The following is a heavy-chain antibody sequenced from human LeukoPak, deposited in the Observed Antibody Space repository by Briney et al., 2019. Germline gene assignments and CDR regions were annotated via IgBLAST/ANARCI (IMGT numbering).Heavy chain of an antibody. Sequence: PSETLSFTCTVSGGSISSYYWSWIRQPPGKGLEWIGYIYYSGSTNYNPSLKSRVTISVDTSKNQFSLKLSSVTAADTAVYYCAREERLGESYRTLDYWGQGTLVTVYS. CDR2: IYYSGST. V-gene: IGHV4-59*01. D-gene: IGHD3-16*01. CDR1: GGSISSYY. J-gene: IGHJ4*02. CDR3: AREERLGESYRTLDY.